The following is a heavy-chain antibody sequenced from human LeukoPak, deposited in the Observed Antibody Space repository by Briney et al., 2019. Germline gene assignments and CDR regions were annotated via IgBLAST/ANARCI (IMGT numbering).Heavy chain of an antibody. CDR1: GFTFSSYS. Sequence: GGSLRLSCAASGFTFSSYSMNWVRQAPGKGLEWVSSISSSSSYIYYADSVKGRFTISRDNAKNSLYLQMNSLRAEDTAVYYCAKEKKEHRTYYFDYWGQGTLVTVSS. J-gene: IGHJ4*02. CDR3: AKEKKEHRTYYFDY. V-gene: IGHV3-21*01. CDR2: ISSSSSYI. D-gene: IGHD1-14*01.